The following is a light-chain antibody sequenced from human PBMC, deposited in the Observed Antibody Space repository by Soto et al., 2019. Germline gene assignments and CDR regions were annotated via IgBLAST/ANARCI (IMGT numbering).Light chain of an antibody. CDR2: DAS. Sequence: DIQMTQSPSTLSASVGDRVTVTCRASQSINGWLAWYQQKPGKAPKLLIYDASSLHSGVPSRFTGSGFGTEFTLTISSRQPEDFATYYCQQYHRYSRTFGQGTKVEIK. V-gene: IGKV1-5*01. J-gene: IGKJ1*01. CDR1: QSINGW. CDR3: QQYHRYSRT.